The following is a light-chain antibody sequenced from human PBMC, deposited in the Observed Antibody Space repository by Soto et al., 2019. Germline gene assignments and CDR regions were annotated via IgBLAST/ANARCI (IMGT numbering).Light chain of an antibody. V-gene: IGLV1-40*01. J-gene: IGLJ3*02. CDR2: RNS. CDR1: SSNIGAGFD. Sequence: QSVLTQPPSVPGAPGQRVSFSCTGSSSNIGAGFDVHWYQQLPGTSPKLLIYRNSIRPSGVPDRFSGSRSGTSASLAITGLQAEDEADYYCQSYDSSLSGLVFGGGTKLTVL. CDR3: QSYDSSLSGLV.